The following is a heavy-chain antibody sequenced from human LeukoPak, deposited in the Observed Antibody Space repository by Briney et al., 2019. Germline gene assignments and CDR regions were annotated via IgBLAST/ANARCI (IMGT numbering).Heavy chain of an antibody. CDR3: ARTGQDWSFDY. J-gene: IGHJ4*02. V-gene: IGHV4-31*03. CDR1: VRSINSGGYY. Sequence: SQTLSLTCTVSVRSINSGGYYWSWIRQPPGKGLEWIGYIYYRGSTYYNPPLKSRLTISEDTSKNQFSLKLSAVTAPDTAVLYCARTGQDWSFDYWGQGTLVTVSS. CDR2: IYYRGST. D-gene: IGHD3-9*01.